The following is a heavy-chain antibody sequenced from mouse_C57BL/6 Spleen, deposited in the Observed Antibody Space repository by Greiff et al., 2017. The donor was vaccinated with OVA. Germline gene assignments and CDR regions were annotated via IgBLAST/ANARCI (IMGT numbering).Heavy chain of an antibody. Sequence: VKLQQSGPELVKPGASVKISCKASGYAFSSSWMNWVKQRPGKGLEWIGRIYPGDGDTNYNGKFKGKATLTADKSSSTAYMQLSSLTSEDSAVYFCARQYYYGSSYYFDYWGQGTTLTVSS. CDR2: IYPGDGDT. CDR3: ARQYYYGSSYYFDY. D-gene: IGHD1-1*01. J-gene: IGHJ2*01. CDR1: GYAFSSSW. V-gene: IGHV1-82*01.